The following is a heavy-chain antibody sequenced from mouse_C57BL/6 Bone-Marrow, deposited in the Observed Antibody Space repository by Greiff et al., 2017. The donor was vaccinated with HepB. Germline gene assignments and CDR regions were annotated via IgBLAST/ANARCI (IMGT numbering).Heavy chain of an antibody. Sequence: VQLQQSGAELVRPGASVKLSCTASGFNIKDDYMHWVKQRPEQGLEWVGWIDPENGDTEYASKFQGKATITADTSSNTAYLQLSSLTSEDTAVYYCTVLGYYFDYWGQGTTLTVSS. D-gene: IGHD1-1*01. J-gene: IGHJ2*01. V-gene: IGHV14-4*01. CDR3: TVLGYYFDY. CDR2: IDPENGDT. CDR1: GFNIKDDY.